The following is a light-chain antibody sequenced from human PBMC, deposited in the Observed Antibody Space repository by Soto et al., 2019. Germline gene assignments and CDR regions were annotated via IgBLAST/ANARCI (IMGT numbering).Light chain of an antibody. CDR3: PQYDNLPLT. J-gene: IGKJ4*01. CDR1: HSISSY. Sequence: DIHVNESPSSLSAYVGDRVNITCRASHSISSYLNWYQQKPGKAPKLLIYDASNLETGVPSRFSGSGSGTDFTFTISSLQPEDIATYYCPQYDNLPLTFGGGTKVDIK. V-gene: IGKV1-33*01. CDR2: DAS.